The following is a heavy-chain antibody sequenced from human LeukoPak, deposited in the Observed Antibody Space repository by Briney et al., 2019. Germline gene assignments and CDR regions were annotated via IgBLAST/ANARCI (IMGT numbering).Heavy chain of an antibody. CDR3: AKDWWLLGKPYFDY. Sequence: GGSLRLSCAASGFNFSSYGMHWVRQAPGKGLEWVAVIWNDGSNKYYADSVKGRFTISRDNSKNTLYLQMNSLRAEDTAVYYCAKDWWLLGKPYFDYWGQGTLVTVSS. J-gene: IGHJ4*02. CDR1: GFNFSSYG. CDR2: IWNDGSNK. D-gene: IGHD3-22*01. V-gene: IGHV3-33*06.